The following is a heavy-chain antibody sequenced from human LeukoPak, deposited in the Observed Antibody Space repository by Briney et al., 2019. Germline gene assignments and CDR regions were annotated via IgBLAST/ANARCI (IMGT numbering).Heavy chain of an antibody. CDR3: ARDLFMITFGGVHWFDP. Sequence: ASVKVSCKAFGYTFTGYYMHWVRQAPGQGLEWMGWINPNSGGTNYAQKFQGRVTMTRDTSISTAYMELSRLRSDDTAVYYCARDLFMITFGGVHWFDPWGQGTLVTVSS. CDR1: GYTFTGYY. V-gene: IGHV1-2*02. J-gene: IGHJ5*02. CDR2: INPNSGGT. D-gene: IGHD3-16*01.